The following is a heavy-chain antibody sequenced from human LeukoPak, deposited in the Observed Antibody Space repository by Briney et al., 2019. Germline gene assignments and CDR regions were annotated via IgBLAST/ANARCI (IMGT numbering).Heavy chain of an antibody. D-gene: IGHD6-19*01. CDR1: GFTFSSYW. J-gene: IGHJ4*02. Sequence: GGSLRLSCAASGFTFSSYWMHWVRQAPGKGLVWVSRVNSDGSSTNYADSVKGGFTISSDNAQNTLSLQMNSLCAEHTAVYYCVRGSAQYRSGWDGLDYWGQGTLVTVSS. CDR2: VNSDGSST. CDR3: VRGSAQYRSGWDGLDY. V-gene: IGHV3-74*01.